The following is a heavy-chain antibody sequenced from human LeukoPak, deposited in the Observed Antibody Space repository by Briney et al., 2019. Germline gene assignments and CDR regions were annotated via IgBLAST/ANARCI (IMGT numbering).Heavy chain of an antibody. CDR3: ARQGYDSGFDY. J-gene: IGHJ4*01. CDR1: GFSFSRYY. V-gene: IGHV3-66*04. Sequence: GGSLRLSCAASGFSFSRYYMSWVRQAPGKGLEWVSVLFSGGDTYCADSVKDRFSISRDSSRETLFLQMNSLRADDTAVYYCARQGYDSGFDYWGHGTMVTVSS. D-gene: IGHD5-12*01. CDR2: LFSGGDT.